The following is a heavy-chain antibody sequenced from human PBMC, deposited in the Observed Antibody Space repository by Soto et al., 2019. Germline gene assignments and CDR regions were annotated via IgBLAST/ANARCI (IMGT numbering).Heavy chain of an antibody. Sequence: SQTLSLTCVVSGDTVSSNSVAWNWVRQSPSRGLEWLGRTYYRSRWYSDYAVSVRSRIDINADTSKNQVSLQLNSVTPEDTAVYYCARSEEDSDYYYYGMDVWGQGTTVTV. CDR2: TYYRSRWYS. CDR3: ARSEEDSDYYYYGMDV. J-gene: IGHJ6*02. CDR1: GDTVSSNSVA. D-gene: IGHD2-15*01. V-gene: IGHV6-1*01.